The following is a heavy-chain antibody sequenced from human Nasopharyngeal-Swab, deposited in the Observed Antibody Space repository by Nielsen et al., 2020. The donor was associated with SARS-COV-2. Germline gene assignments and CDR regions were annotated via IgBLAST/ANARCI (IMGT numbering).Heavy chain of an antibody. Sequence: GESLKIPCSASGFTFSIYAMHWVRQAPGKGLEYVSTLHDYENRLYYAASVKARFDISRDNSKNTLYLQLSSLRPEDTAVYWCVKDLRGKYAFDIWGQGTMVTVSS. CDR1: GFTFSIYA. D-gene: IGHD3-16*01. CDR3: VKDLRGKYAFDI. CDR2: LHDYENRL. J-gene: IGHJ3*02. V-gene: IGHV3-64D*06.